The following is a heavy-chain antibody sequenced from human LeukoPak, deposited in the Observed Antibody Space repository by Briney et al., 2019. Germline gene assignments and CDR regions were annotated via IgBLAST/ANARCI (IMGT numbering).Heavy chain of an antibody. D-gene: IGHD3-16*02. J-gene: IGHJ3*02. V-gene: IGHV3-23*01. Sequence: PGGSLRLSCAASGFTFSSYDMSWVRQAPGKGLEWVSDISGSGGSTYYADRVNGRYTISRDNPKTTLYVQMNSLRAEDTAVYYCAKDQGLISFGGVIFMWNAFDIWGQGTMVTVSS. CDR3: AKDQGLISFGGVIFMWNAFDI. CDR1: GFTFSSYD. CDR2: ISGSGGST.